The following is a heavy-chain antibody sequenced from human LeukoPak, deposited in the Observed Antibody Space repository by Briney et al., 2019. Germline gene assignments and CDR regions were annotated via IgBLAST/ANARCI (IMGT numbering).Heavy chain of an antibody. CDR3: ARDIHWAFDY. Sequence: GGSLRLSCGASGFTFNSYSMNWVRQAPGKGLEWVSYISSSNSRIYYADSVKGRFTISRDSARRSLFLQMNSVRDEDTAVYYCARDIHWAFDYWGQGTLVTVSS. J-gene: IGHJ4*02. CDR1: GFTFNSYS. V-gene: IGHV3-48*02. CDR2: ISSSNSRI. D-gene: IGHD7-27*01.